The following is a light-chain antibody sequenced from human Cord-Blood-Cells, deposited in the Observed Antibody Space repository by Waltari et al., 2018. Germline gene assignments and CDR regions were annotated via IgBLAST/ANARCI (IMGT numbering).Light chain of an antibody. V-gene: IGKV1-5*03. CDR1: QSISSW. Sequence: DIQMTQSPSTLSASVGDRVTITCRASQSISSWLAWYQQKPGKAPKLLIYKASSLESGVPSRFSGSGSGTEFTLTISSLQPDDFATYYCQQYNSYSQYTFGQGTKLGIK. J-gene: IGKJ2*01. CDR2: KAS. CDR3: QQYNSYSQYT.